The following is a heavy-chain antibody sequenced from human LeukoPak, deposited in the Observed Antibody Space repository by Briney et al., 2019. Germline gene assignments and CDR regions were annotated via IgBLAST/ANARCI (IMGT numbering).Heavy chain of an antibody. CDR1: GGTFSSYA. CDR2: IIPILGIA. D-gene: IGHD3-22*01. CDR3: ARHSSRGHYYDFDF. Sequence: SVKVPCKASGGTFSSYAISWVRQAPGQGLEWMGRIIPILGIANYAQKFQGRVTITADKSTSTAYMELSSLRFEDSAVYFCARHSSRGHYYDFDFWGQGSLVTVSS. V-gene: IGHV1-69*04. J-gene: IGHJ4*02.